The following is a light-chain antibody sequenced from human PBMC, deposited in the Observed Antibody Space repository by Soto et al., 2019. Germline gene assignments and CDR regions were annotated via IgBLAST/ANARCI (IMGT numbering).Light chain of an antibody. CDR2: GSS. CDR1: ENVGTN. Sequence: IVMTQSPATLSVSPGEGVTLSCRASENVGTNLAWYQQKPGQAPRLLIYGSSTRATGIPATFSGSGSGTEFTLTISSLQSEEYEIYYCQQYNNWGLSFGGGTKVEIK. J-gene: IGKJ4*01. V-gene: IGKV3D-15*01. CDR3: QQYNNWGLS.